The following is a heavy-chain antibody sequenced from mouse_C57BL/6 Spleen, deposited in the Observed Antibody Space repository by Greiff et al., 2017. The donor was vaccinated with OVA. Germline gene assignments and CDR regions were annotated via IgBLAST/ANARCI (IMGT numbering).Heavy chain of an antibody. CDR1: GFTFSSYT. CDR3: TREGGTFDY. Sequence: EVHLVESGEGLVKPGGSLKLSCAASGFTFSSYTMSWVRQTPEKRLEWVAYISSGGDYIYYADTVKGRFTISRDTARNTLYLQLSSLKSEDTAMYYCTREGGTFDYWGQGTTLTVSS. V-gene: IGHV5-9-1*02. J-gene: IGHJ2*01. CDR2: ISSGGDYI. D-gene: IGHD4-1*01.